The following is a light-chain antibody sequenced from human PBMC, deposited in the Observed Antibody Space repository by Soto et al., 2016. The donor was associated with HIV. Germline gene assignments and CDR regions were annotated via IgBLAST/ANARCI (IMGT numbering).Light chain of an antibody. CDR2: ATY. Sequence: DIQMTQSPSSVSASVGDRVTITCRASQAINSRLAWYQQKPGKAPEVLITATYTLQAGVPSRFSGSASGGTGTDFTHTIDSLQPEDFATYYCQQTDSFPFTFGPGTKVNV. J-gene: IGKJ3*01. CDR1: QAINSR. CDR3: QQTDSFPFT. V-gene: IGKV1-12*01.